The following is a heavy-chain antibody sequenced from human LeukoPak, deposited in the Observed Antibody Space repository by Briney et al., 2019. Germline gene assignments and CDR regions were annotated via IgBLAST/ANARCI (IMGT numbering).Heavy chain of an antibody. CDR2: ISGSGGST. J-gene: IGHJ4*02. CDR3: ARGRAVVPALNDY. Sequence: GGSLRLSCAASGFTFSSYAMSWVRQAPGKGLEWVSAISGSGGSTYYADSVKGRFTISRDNSKNTLYLQMNSLRAEDTAVYYCARGRAVVPALNDYWGQGTLVTVSS. D-gene: IGHD2-2*01. V-gene: IGHV3-23*01. CDR1: GFTFSSYA.